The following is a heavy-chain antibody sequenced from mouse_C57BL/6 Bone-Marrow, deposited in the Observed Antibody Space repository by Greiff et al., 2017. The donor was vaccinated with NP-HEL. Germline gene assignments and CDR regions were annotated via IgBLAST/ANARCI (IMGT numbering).Heavy chain of an antibody. Sequence: EVQLQQSGAELVRPGASVKLSCTASGFNIKDDYMHWVKQRPEQGLEWIGWIDPENGDTEYASKFQGKATITADTSSNTAYLQLSSLTSEDTAVYYCTTRLLPYWYFDVWGTGTTVTVSS. CDR1: GFNIKDDY. D-gene: IGHD2-3*01. J-gene: IGHJ1*03. CDR3: TTRLLPYWYFDV. CDR2: IDPENGDT. V-gene: IGHV14-4*01.